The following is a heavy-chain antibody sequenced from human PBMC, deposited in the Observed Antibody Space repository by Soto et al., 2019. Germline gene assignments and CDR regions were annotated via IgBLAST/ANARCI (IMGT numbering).Heavy chain of an antibody. D-gene: IGHD2-15*01. CDR2: ISYDGSNK. CDR3: AKGYCSGGSCFSPFDY. CDR1: GFTFSNYG. V-gene: IGHV3-30*18. Sequence: QVQLVECGGGVVQPGTSLRLSCAASGFTFSNYGMHWVRQAPGKGLEWVTLISYDGSNKYYADSVKGRFTISRDSSKNKLYLQMNSLRAEDRALYYCAKGYCSGGSCFSPFDYWCQVPLVIVSS. J-gene: IGHJ4*02.